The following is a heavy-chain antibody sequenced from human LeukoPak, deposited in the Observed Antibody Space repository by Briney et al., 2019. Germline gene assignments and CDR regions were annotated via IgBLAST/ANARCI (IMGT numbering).Heavy chain of an antibody. D-gene: IGHD3-22*01. V-gene: IGHV3-23*01. Sequence: GGSLRLSCAASGFPFSTYAMSWVRQAPGKGLEWVSGISGSGGTTYFADSVKGRFTISRDNPKNTVYLQMNTLRAEDTAVYYCARGVYYYDSSANYYTYHFDYRGQGTLVTVSS. CDR3: ARGVYYYDSSANYYTYHFDY. J-gene: IGHJ4*02. CDR2: ISGSGGTT. CDR1: GFPFSTYA.